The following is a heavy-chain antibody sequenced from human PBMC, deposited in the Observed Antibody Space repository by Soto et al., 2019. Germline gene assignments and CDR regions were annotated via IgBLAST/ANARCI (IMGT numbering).Heavy chain of an antibody. J-gene: IGHJ3*02. CDR2: ISASGATT. Sequence: EVQLLESGGNLVQPGGSLRLSCAASGFSFSTYALTWVRQVPGKGLEWFSGISASGATTYYADSVKGRFTISRDNSKNTVFLHMTSLRAEDTALYYCAKWTDTVVEAALAGGAFDIWGQGTTVTVSS. CDR1: GFSFSTYA. CDR3: AKWTDTVVEAALAGGAFDI. D-gene: IGHD2-2*01. V-gene: IGHV3-23*01.